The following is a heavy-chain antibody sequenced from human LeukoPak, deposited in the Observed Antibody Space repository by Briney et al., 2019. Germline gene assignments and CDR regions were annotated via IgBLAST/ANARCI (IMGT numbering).Heavy chain of an antibody. J-gene: IGHJ4*02. Sequence: PGGSLRLSCAASGFTFSTYAMSWVRQGPGKGPEWVSAIRDSGGSTYYADSVKGRFTISRDNPKNTLYLQMNSLRAEDTAVYYCAKDFLRWGSGWSGGVDYWGQGSLVTVSS. CDR2: IRDSGGST. CDR1: GFTFSTYA. D-gene: IGHD6-19*01. CDR3: AKDFLRWGSGWSGGVDY. V-gene: IGHV3-23*01.